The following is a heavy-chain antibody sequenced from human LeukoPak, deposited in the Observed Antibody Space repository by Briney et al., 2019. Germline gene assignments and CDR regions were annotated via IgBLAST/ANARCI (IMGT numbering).Heavy chain of an antibody. CDR2: IYYSGST. V-gene: IGHV4-61*01. CDR3: ARGQETVEGYSYGGPDAFDI. Sequence: PSETLSLTCTVSGGSISSSSYYWSWIRQPPGKGLEWIGYIYYSGSTNYNPSLKSRVTISVDTSKNQFSLKLSSVTAADTAVYYCARGQETVEGYSYGGPDAFDIWGQGTMVTVSS. CDR1: GGSISSSSYY. J-gene: IGHJ3*02. D-gene: IGHD5-18*01.